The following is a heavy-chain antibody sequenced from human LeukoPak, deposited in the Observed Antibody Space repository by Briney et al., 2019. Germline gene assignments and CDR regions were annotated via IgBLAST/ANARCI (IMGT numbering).Heavy chain of an antibody. D-gene: IGHD6-19*01. J-gene: IGHJ4*02. CDR1: GFIFSNYA. Sequence: GGSLRLSCAASGFIFSNYAMHWVRQAPDKGLEWVAVISYDGSNKYYADSVKGRFTISRDNSKNTLYLQMNSLRAEDTAVYYCARVILTSVWASGFDYWGQGTLVTVSS. V-gene: IGHV3-30*04. CDR2: ISYDGSNK. CDR3: ARVILTSVWASGFDY.